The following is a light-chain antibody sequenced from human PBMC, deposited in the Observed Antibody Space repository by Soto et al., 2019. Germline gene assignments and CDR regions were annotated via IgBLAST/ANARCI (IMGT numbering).Light chain of an antibody. Sequence: EIVMTQSPATLSGSPGERFTLSCRASQSVRNNLAWYQQKPGQAPRLLIYEASIRATGVPARFSGSGYGTDFTLTLNSLEPEDFAVYYCQQRNYWPITFGQGTRLEIK. J-gene: IGKJ5*01. CDR3: QQRNYWPIT. CDR1: QSVRNN. V-gene: IGKV3-15*01. CDR2: EAS.